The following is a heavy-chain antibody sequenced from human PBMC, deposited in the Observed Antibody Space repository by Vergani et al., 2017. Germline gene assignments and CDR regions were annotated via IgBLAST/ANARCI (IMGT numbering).Heavy chain of an antibody. Sequence: EVQLVQSGAGVKKPGESLNISCTGSGYSFTSYWIGWVRQMPGKGLEWMGIIYPGDSDTRYSPSFQGQVTISADKSISTAYLQWSSLKASDPAMNYCARPGDTFWSGQDFDIGGEGTMVTVSS. V-gene: IGHV5-51*01. CDR3: ARPGDTFWSGQDFDI. CDR2: IYPGDSDT. CDR1: GYSFTSYW. J-gene: IGHJ3*02. D-gene: IGHD3-3*01.